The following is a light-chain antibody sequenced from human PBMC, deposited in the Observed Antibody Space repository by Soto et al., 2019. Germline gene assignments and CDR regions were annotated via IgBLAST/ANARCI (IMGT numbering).Light chain of an antibody. CDR2: LNSDGSH. CDR1: SGHSSYA. J-gene: IGLJ2*01. CDR3: QTWGTGGV. Sequence: QSVLTQSPSASASLGASVKLTCTLSSGHSSYAIAWHQQQPEKGPRYLMKLNSDGSHSKGDGIPDRFSGSSSGAERYLTISSLPSEDEADYYCQTWGTGGVFGGGTKVTVL. V-gene: IGLV4-69*01.